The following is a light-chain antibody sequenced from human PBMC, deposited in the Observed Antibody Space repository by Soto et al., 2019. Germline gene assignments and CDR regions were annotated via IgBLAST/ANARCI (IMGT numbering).Light chain of an antibody. CDR3: QQSHSTPRT. CDR2: AAS. CDR1: QSITTY. Sequence: DIQMTQSPSSLSASVGDRVTITCRASQSITTYLNWYQQKPGKAPKLLIYAASTLQSGVPSRFSGSGFGTDFTLTISSLQPEDFATYYCQQSHSTPRTFGPGTKVDIK. V-gene: IGKV1-39*01. J-gene: IGKJ3*01.